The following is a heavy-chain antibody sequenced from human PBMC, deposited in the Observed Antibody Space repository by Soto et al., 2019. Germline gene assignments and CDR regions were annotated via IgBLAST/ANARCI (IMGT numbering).Heavy chain of an antibody. V-gene: IGHV4-39*01. Sequence: SETLSLTCSVSGDSINSDSYYWGWIRQPPGKGLEWIGSIYYRGNTYYNPSLKTRVTISLDKSKSQFSLKLNSVTAADSAVYLCARLEGLATISYYFDYWGQGILVTVSS. CDR3: ARLEGLATISYYFDY. D-gene: IGHD3-9*01. CDR1: GDSINSDSYY. J-gene: IGHJ4*02. CDR2: IYYRGNT.